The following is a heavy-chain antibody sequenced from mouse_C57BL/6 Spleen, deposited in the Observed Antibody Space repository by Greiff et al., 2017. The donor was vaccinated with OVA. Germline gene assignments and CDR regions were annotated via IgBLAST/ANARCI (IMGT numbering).Heavy chain of an antibody. Sequence: QVQLKASGPELVKPGASVKISCKASGYAFSSSWMNWVKQRPGKGLEWIGRIYPGDGDTNYNGKFKGKATLTADKSSSTAYMQLSSLTSEDSAVYFCAREDYGSSYAMDYWGQGTSVTVSS. CDR2: IYPGDGDT. V-gene: IGHV1-82*01. D-gene: IGHD1-1*01. J-gene: IGHJ4*01. CDR1: GYAFSSSW. CDR3: AREDYGSSYAMDY.